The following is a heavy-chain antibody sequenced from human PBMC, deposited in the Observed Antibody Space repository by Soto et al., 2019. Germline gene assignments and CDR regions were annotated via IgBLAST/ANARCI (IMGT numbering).Heavy chain of an antibody. V-gene: IGHV4-61*01. D-gene: IGHD2-21*01. CDR1: GGSVNLGTYY. Sequence: QVQLQESGPGLVKPSETLSLTCTVPGGSVNLGTYYWSWIRQPPGKGLEWIGFIHSSGSTNYNSSLKSRVTMSVDTSKNQFSLKLTSVNAADTAVYYCTRGGDAYKNGHWGQGTLVTVSS. CDR3: TRGGDAYKNGH. J-gene: IGHJ4*02. CDR2: IHSSGST.